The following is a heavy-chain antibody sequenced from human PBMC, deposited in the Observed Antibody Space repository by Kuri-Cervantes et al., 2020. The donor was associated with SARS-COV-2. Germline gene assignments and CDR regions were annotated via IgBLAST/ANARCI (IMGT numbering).Heavy chain of an antibody. D-gene: IGHD3-3*01. V-gene: IGHV4-59*12. CDR3: ARLNDFWSGYPYCMDV. J-gene: IGHJ6*02. CDR1: GGSISSYY. Sequence: SETLSLTCTVSGGSISSYYWSWIRQPPGKGLEWIGYIYYSGSTNYNPSLKSRVTISVDTSKNQFSLKLSSVTAADTAEYYCARLNDFWSGYPYCMDVWGQGTTVTVSS. CDR2: IYYSGST.